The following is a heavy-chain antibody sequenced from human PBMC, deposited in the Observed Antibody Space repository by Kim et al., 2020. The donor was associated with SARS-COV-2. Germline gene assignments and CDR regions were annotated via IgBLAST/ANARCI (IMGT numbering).Heavy chain of an antibody. D-gene: IGHD5-18*01. V-gene: IGHV4-31*03. CDR2: IYYSGST. CDR3: ARESIQLWSKTPAGNWFDP. CDR1: GGSISSGGYY. Sequence: SETLSLTCTVSGGSISSGGYYWSWIRQHPGKGLEWIGYIYYSGSTYYNPSLKSRVTISVDTSKNQFSLKLSSVTAADTAVYYCARESIQLWSKTPAGNWFDPWGQGTLVTVSS. J-gene: IGHJ5*02.